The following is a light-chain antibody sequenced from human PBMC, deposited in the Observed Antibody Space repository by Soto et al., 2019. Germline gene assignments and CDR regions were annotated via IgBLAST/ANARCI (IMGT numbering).Light chain of an antibody. J-gene: IGLJ1*01. V-gene: IGLV2-11*01. Sequence: QSVLTQPRSVSGSPEQSVTISCTGTSSDVGGYNSVSWYQQHPGKAPKLMIFDVTERPSGVPDRFSGSKSGNTASLTISGLQAEDEADYYCCSYAGTYTGVFGTGTKLTVL. CDR2: DVT. CDR1: SSDVGGYNS. CDR3: CSYAGTYTGV.